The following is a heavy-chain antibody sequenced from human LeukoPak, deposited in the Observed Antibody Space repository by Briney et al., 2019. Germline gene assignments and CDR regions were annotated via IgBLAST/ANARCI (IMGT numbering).Heavy chain of an antibody. J-gene: IGHJ6*02. V-gene: IGHV4-31*03. CDR3: ARDRLQVAASLSYYYYGMDV. D-gene: IGHD2-15*01. CDR2: IYYSGST. Sequence: PSQTLSLTCTVSGGSISSGGYYWSWLRQHPGQGLEWIGYIYYSGSTYYNPSLKSRVTISVDTSKNQFSLKLSSVTAADTAVYYCARDRLQVAASLSYYYYGMDVWGQGTTVTVSS. CDR1: GGSISSGGYY.